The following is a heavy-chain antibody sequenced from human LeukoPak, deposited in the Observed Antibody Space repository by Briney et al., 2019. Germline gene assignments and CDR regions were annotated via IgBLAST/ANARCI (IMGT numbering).Heavy chain of an antibody. D-gene: IGHD3-10*01. Sequence: SGGSLRLSCAASGFTVSSNYMSWVRQAPGKGLEWVSVIYSGGSRYYADSVKGRLTISRDNSKNTLYLQMNSLRAEDTAVYYCARDKFTQDASGSYWGQGTLVTVSS. CDR3: ARDKFTQDASGSY. CDR1: GFTVSSNY. CDR2: IYSGGSR. V-gene: IGHV3-66*01. J-gene: IGHJ4*02.